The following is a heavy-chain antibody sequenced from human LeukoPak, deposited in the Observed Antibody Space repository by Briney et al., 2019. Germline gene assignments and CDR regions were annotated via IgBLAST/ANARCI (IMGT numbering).Heavy chain of an antibody. D-gene: IGHD3-22*01. CDR2: IYYSGST. CDR3: ARANYYDSSGYSRGAFDI. CDR1: GGSISSTSYF. V-gene: IGHV4-39*01. J-gene: IGHJ3*02. Sequence: SETLSLTCTVSGGSISSTSYFWAWIRQPPGKGLEWIGSIYYSGSTYYNPSLKSRVTISVDTSKNQFSLKLNSVTAADTAVYYCARANYYDSSGYSRGAFDIWGQGTMVTVSS.